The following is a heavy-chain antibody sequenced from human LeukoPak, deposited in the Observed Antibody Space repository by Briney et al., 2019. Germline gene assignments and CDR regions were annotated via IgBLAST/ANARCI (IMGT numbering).Heavy chain of an antibody. D-gene: IGHD1-26*01. V-gene: IGHV3-23*01. Sequence: GGSLRLSCAASGFSFSTYVMSWVRQAPGKGLEWASALSGGSDGTYYADSVKGRFTISRDNSKSTLYLQMNSLRAEDTAVYYCAKDSKTYSGSYGVDYWGQGTLVTVSS. J-gene: IGHJ4*02. CDR2: LSGGSDGT. CDR1: GFSFSTYV. CDR3: AKDSKTYSGSYGVDY.